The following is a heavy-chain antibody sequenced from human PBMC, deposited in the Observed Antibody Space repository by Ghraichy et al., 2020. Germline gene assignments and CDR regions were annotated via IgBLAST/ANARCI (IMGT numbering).Heavy chain of an antibody. Sequence: LSLTCAASGFTFSNFGMHWVRQAPGKGLEWVALISYDGSKKYYTDSVKGRFTISRDNSKNTLSLQMNSLRAEDTAIYYCAKDSSGWYASLIYFYYGMDVWGQGTTVTVSS. CDR2: ISYDGSKK. V-gene: IGHV3-30*18. J-gene: IGHJ6*02. D-gene: IGHD6-19*01. CDR3: AKDSSGWYASLIYFYYGMDV. CDR1: GFTFSNFG.